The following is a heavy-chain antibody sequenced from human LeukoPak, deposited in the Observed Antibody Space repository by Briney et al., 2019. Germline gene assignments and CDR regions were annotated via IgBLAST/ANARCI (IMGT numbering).Heavy chain of an antibody. J-gene: IGHJ4*02. D-gene: IGHD2-2*01. CDR3: AKTSSTSFPAPLDY. V-gene: IGHV3-66*02. Sequence: GGSLRLSCAASGFTVSSNYMSWVRQAPGKGLEWVSVIYSGGSTYYADSVKGRFTISRDNSKNTLYLQMNSLRAEDTAVYYCAKTSSTSFPAPLDYWGQGTLVTVSS. CDR1: GFTVSSNY. CDR2: IYSGGST.